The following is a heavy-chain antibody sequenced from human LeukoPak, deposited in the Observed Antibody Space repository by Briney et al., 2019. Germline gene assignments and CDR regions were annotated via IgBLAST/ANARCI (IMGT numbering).Heavy chain of an antibody. CDR3: AREDDSGNINNDWFDP. Sequence: PSETLSLTCTVSGASISSYYWSWIRQPPGKGLEWIGYIYYSGSSNYNPSLNSRVTISVDTSKNQFSLSLTSVTAADTAVYYCAREDDSGNINNDWFDPWGQGTLVTVSS. CDR1: GASISSYY. CDR2: IYYSGSS. J-gene: IGHJ5*02. V-gene: IGHV4-59*01. D-gene: IGHD1-26*01.